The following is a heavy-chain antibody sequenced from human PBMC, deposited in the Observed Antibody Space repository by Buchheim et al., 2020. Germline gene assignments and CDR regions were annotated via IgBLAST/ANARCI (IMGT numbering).Heavy chain of an antibody. CDR2: IYHSGST. J-gene: IGHJ4*01. V-gene: IGHV4-59*01. CDR3: ARDIDY. Sequence: QVQLQESGPGLVKPSETLSLTCTVSGGSISSYYWSWIRQPPGKGLEWIGYIYHSGSTNYIPSLKSRVTISRDTSKNQSSLKLSSVTAADTAVYYCARDIDYWGQGTL. CDR1: GGSISSYY.